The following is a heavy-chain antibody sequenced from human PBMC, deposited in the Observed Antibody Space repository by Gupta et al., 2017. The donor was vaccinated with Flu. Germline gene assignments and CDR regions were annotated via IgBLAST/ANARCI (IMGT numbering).Heavy chain of an antibody. CDR3: ARWTSRLNPSQYES. V-gene: IGHV4-59*08. D-gene: IGHD6-6*01. CDR1: SASSGTFF. CDR2: VYHSVST. Sequence: QVQLQESGPGLVKSSETLSLTCTVSSASSGTFFWSWIRQPPGKGLEWVGYVYHSVSTNYNASLKGRVTISLDTSKNQFSLKLTSVTVADTSVYDGARWTSRLNPSQYESWGQGTLGTVS. J-gene: IGHJ5*02.